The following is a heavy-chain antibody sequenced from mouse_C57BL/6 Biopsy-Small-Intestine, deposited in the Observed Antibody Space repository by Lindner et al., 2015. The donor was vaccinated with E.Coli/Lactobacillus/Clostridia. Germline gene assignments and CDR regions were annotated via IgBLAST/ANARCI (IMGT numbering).Heavy chain of an antibody. CDR2: IYPGDGDT. Sequence: VQLQESGPELVKPGASVKISCKASGYAFSSSWMNWVKQRPGKGLEWIGRIYPGDGDTNYNGKFKGKATLTADKSSSTAYMQLSSLTSEDSAVYFCARGYYGGSWFAYWGQGTLVTVSA. CDR1: GYAFSSSW. CDR3: ARGYYGGSWFAY. D-gene: IGHD1-1*02. V-gene: IGHV1-82*01. J-gene: IGHJ3*01.